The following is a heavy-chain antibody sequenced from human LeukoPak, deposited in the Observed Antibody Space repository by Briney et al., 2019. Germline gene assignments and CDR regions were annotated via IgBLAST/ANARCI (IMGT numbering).Heavy chain of an antibody. CDR2: INHSGST. CDR3: ARGRIVVVVAATKKIWRYFDL. CDR1: GGSFSGYY. J-gene: IGHJ2*01. V-gene: IGHV4-34*01. D-gene: IGHD2-15*01. Sequence: PETLSLTCAVYGGSFSGYYWSWIRQPPGKGLEWIGEINHSGSTNYNPSLKSRVTISVDTSKNQFSLKLSSVTAADTAVYYCARGRIVVVVAATKKIWRYFDLWGRGTLVTVSS.